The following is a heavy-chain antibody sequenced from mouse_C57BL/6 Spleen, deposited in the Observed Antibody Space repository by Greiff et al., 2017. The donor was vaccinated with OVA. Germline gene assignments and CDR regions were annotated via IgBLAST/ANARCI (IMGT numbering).Heavy chain of an antibody. CDR1: GYTFTGYW. Sequence: QVQLKQSGAELMKPGASVKLSCKATGYTFTGYWIEWVKQRPGHGLEWIGEILPGSGSTNYNEKFKGKATFTADTSSNTAYMQLSSLTTEDSAIYYCARSRYNWDGPYWYFDVWGTGTTVTVSS. J-gene: IGHJ1*03. V-gene: IGHV1-9*01. D-gene: IGHD4-1*02. CDR3: ARSRYNWDGPYWYFDV. CDR2: ILPGSGST.